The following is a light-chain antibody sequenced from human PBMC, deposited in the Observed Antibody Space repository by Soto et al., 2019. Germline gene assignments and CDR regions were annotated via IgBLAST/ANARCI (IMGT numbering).Light chain of an antibody. CDR1: QSISRS. CDR3: QQNYGTPGT. Sequence: IRLSQSASSLSATVGDRITITCRSSQSISRSLNWYQQRPGTAPKVLIFGANSLQSGVPSRFSGSGSGTEFTLTISSLQPEDFATYYCQQNYGTPGTFGQGTKV. J-gene: IGKJ1*01. V-gene: IGKV1-39*01. CDR2: GAN.